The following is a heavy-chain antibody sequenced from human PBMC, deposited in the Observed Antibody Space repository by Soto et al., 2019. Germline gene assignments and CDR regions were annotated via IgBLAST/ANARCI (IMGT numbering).Heavy chain of an antibody. D-gene: IGHD3-22*01. CDR1: GFTFSSYA. J-gene: IGHJ4*02. Sequence: PGGSLRLSCAASGFTFSSYAINWVRQAPGKGLEWVSFISGRSNTIYYADSVKGRFTISRDNAKNSLYLLMNSLRAEDSAVYYCTREGDGSGFFSDFWGQGALVTVSS. CDR2: ISGRSNTI. CDR3: TREGDGSGFFSDF. V-gene: IGHV3-48*01.